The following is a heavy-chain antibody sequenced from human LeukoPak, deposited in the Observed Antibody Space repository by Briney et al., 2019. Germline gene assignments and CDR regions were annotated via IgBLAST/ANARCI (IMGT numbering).Heavy chain of an antibody. CDR3: ARDGAYYYDSSGYSPKYYFDY. V-gene: IGHV1-69*04. J-gene: IGHJ4*02. Sequence: SVKVSCKASGGTFSSYAISWVRRAPGQGLEWMGRIIPILGIANYAQKFQGRVTITADKSTSTAYMELSSLRSEDTAVYYCARDGAYYYDSSGYSPKYYFDYWGQGTLVTVSS. CDR1: GGTFSSYA. CDR2: IIPILGIA. D-gene: IGHD3-22*01.